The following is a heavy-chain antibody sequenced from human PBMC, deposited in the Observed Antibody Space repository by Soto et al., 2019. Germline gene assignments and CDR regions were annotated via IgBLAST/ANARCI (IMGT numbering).Heavy chain of an antibody. V-gene: IGHV4-39*01. J-gene: IGHJ4*02. CDR3: ARGRSIAARPGIDY. D-gene: IGHD6-6*01. Sequence: PSETLSLTCTVSGGSISSSSYYGGWIRQPPGKGLEWIGSIYYSGSTYYNPSLKSRVIISVGTSKNQFSLKLSSVTAADTAVYYCARGRSIAARPGIDYWGQGTLVTVS. CDR2: IYYSGST. CDR1: GGSISSSSYY.